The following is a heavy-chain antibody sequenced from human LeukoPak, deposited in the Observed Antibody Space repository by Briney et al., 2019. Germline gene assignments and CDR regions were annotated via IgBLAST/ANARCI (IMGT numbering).Heavy chain of an antibody. D-gene: IGHD5-12*01. CDR2: ISGDGGST. V-gene: IGHV3-43*02. CDR1: GFTFDDYA. Sequence: GGSLRLSCAACGFTFDDYAMHCVRQAPGKGLEWVSLISGDGGSTNSADSVKGRFTISRDNSKNSLYLQMNSLRTEDTALYYCAKTPRGYRGYELGYWGQGTLVTVSS. CDR3: AKTPRGYRGYELGY. J-gene: IGHJ4*02.